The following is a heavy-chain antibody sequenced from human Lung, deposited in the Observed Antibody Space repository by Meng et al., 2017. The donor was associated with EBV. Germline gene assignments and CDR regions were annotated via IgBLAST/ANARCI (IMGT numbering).Heavy chain of an antibody. CDR3: AKDLSGRFDP. CDR1: GFIFSGYG. V-gene: IGHV3-30*18. Sequence: QEQLLESGGGVVQPGRSLRLSCAASGFIFSGYGFHWVRQAPGKGPEWVAIIPSDASHNKYYADSVKGRFTISRDNSKNTLYLQMSSLKIEDTAVYYCAKDLSGRFDPWGQGTLVTVPS. CDR2: IPSDASHNK. J-gene: IGHJ5*02. D-gene: IGHD1-14*01.